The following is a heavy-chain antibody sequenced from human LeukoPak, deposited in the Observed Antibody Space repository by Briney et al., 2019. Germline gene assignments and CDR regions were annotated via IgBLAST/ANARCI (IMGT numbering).Heavy chain of an antibody. V-gene: IGHV4-4*07. CDR2: ITVSGST. D-gene: IGHD2-15*01. CDR3: ARQSLLAGAFDI. CDR1: GGSISSYY. Sequence: SETLSLTCTVSGGSISSYYWTWIRQPAGKRLEWLGRITVSGSTTYNPSLESRLLMSVDTSKNQFSLKLSSVTAADTAVYYCARQSLLAGAFDIWGQGTMVTVSS. J-gene: IGHJ3*02.